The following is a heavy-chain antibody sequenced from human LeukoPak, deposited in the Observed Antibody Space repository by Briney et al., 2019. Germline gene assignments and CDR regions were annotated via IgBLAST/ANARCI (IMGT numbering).Heavy chain of an antibody. CDR2: INPNSGGT. D-gene: IGHD6-19*01. CDR1: GYTFTGYY. Sequence: ASVKVSCKASGYTFTGYYLHWVRQAPGQGLEWMGWINPNSGGTNYAQKFQGRVTMTRDTSISTAYMELSRLRSDDAAIYYCAREGDRYGSGCYDYWGQGTLVTVSS. CDR3: AREGDRYGSGCYDY. J-gene: IGHJ4*02. V-gene: IGHV1-2*02.